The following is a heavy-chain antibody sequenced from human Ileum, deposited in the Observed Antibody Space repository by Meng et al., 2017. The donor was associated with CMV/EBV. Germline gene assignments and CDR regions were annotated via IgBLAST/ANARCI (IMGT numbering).Heavy chain of an antibody. CDR1: GFTFSRYS. CDR2: IGHDGSDT. J-gene: IGHJ4*02. CDR3: AKSRTDIVVVPADS. V-gene: IGHV3-30*02. Sequence: GESLKISCAASGFTFSRYSMYWVRQAPGKGLEWAAIIGHDGSDTYYGDSVKGRFTISRDNSKNMLFLQMTNVRPEDTALYFCAKSRTDIVVVPADSWGQGTLVTVSS. D-gene: IGHD2-15*01.